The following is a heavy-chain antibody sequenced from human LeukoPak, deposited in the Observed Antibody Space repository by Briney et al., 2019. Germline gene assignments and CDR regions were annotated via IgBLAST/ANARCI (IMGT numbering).Heavy chain of an antibody. V-gene: IGHV3-30*02. D-gene: IGHD6-13*01. Sequence: GGSLRLSCAASGFTFSSYGMHWVRQAPGKGLEWVAFIRYDGSNKYYADSVKGRFTISRDNSKNTLYLQMNSLRAEDTAVYYCAKDRIAAAGYFDYWGEGTLVTVYS. CDR3: AKDRIAAAGYFDY. CDR2: IRYDGSNK. J-gene: IGHJ4*02. CDR1: GFTFSSYG.